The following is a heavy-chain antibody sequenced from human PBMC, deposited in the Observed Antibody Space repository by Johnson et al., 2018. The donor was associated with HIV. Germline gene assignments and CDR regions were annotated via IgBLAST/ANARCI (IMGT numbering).Heavy chain of an antibody. D-gene: IGHD3-10*01. CDR2: IKQDGSEK. CDR3: ALEAVRSTDAFDI. Sequence: VQLVESGGGVVQPGRSLRLSCAASGFAFSSYGMHWVRQAPGKGLEWVANIKQDGSEKYYVDSVKGRFTISRDNAKNSLYLQTNSLRAEDTAVYYCALEAVRSTDAFDIWGQGTMVIVSS. V-gene: IGHV3-7*03. J-gene: IGHJ3*02. CDR1: GFAFSSYG.